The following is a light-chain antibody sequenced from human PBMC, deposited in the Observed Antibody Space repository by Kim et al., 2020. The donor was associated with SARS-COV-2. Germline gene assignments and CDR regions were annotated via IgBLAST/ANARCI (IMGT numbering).Light chain of an antibody. Sequence: SVGDRVTTTCRASQDISNCLAWFQQKPGKVPKRLVYAASNLQGGVPSRFSGSGSGTEFTLTISSLQPEDLAVYYCLQHYRYPRTFGQGTKVDIK. CDR2: AAS. V-gene: IGKV1-17*03. J-gene: IGKJ3*01. CDR1: QDISNC. CDR3: LQHYRYPRT.